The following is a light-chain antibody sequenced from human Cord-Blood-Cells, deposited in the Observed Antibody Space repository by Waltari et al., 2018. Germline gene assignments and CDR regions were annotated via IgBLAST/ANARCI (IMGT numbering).Light chain of an antibody. CDR1: SSDVGSYNL. CDR2: EGS. CDR3: CSYAGSSTFVV. J-gene: IGLJ2*01. V-gene: IGLV2-23*03. Sequence: QSALTQPASVSGSPGQSITISCTGTSSDVGSYNLVSWYQQHPGKAPKLMIYEGSKRPSGGSNRFYGSKSGNTASLTSSGLQAEDEADYYCCSYAGSSTFVVFGGGTKLTVL.